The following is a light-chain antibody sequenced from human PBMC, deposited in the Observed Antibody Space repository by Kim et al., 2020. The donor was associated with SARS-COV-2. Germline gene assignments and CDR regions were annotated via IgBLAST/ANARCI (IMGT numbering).Light chain of an antibody. CDR2: RAS. V-gene: IGKV1-5*03. CDR1: QSISSW. J-gene: IGKJ2*01. Sequence: STSIGDRSTITGRASQSISSWLAWYQVKPGKAPKLLIYRASSLENGVSSRFSGSGSGTEFTLTITSLQPDDFATYYCQQYNSHSYTFGQGTKLEI. CDR3: QQYNSHSYT.